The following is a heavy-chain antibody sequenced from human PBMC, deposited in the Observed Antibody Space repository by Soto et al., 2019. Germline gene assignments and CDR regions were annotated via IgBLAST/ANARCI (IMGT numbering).Heavy chain of an antibody. V-gene: IGHV1-18*01. CDR2: ISGYNGNA. CDR3: AREWRFTKVRGVIVPGYSGMDV. D-gene: IGHD3-10*01. Sequence: ASVKVSCKASGYTFTDYGITWVRQAPGQGLEWMGWISGYNGNANSAQKFQGRVTMTTDTSTSTAYMELRSLRSDDTAVFYCAREWRFTKVRGVIVPGYSGMDVWGQGTTVTVSS. J-gene: IGHJ6*02. CDR1: GYTFTDYG.